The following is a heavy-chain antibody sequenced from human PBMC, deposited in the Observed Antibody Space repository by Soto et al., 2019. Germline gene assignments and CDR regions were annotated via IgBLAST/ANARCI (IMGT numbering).Heavy chain of an antibody. J-gene: IGHJ3*02. V-gene: IGHV4-30-4*01. Sequence: TLTLTCTVSGGSISSGDYYWSWIRQPPGKGLEWIGYIYYSGSTYSNPSLKSRLTISVDTSKNQFSLKLTSVTAADTAVYYCARGMLRGVIKDAFDIWGQGTKVTV. CDR1: GGSISSGDYY. D-gene: IGHD3-10*01. CDR3: ARGMLRGVIKDAFDI. CDR2: IYYSGST.